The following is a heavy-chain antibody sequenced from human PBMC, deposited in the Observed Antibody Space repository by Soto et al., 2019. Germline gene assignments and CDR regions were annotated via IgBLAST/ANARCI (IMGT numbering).Heavy chain of an antibody. CDR2: IYYSGST. CDR3: ARDKSGYSYYYFDY. J-gene: IGHJ4*02. Sequence: QVQLQESGPGLVKPSQTLSLTCTVSGGSISSGGYYWSWIRQHPGKGLEWIGYIYYSGSTYYNPSLQGRVNISVDTSKNQFSLKLSSVTAADTAVYYCARDKSGYSYYYFDYWGQGTLVTVSS. CDR1: GGSISSGGYY. V-gene: IGHV4-31*03. D-gene: IGHD5-18*01.